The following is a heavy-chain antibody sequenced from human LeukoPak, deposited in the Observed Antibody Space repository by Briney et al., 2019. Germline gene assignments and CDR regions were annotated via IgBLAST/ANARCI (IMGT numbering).Heavy chain of an antibody. J-gene: IGHJ6*02. D-gene: IGHD1-26*01. Sequence: GGSLRLSCAASGFTFSSYAMSWVRQAPGKGLEWLSTISGSGGTTYYADPVQGRFTISRDNAKNSLYLQMNSLRAEDTAVYYCARASIVGYYYYYGMDVWGQGTTVTVSS. CDR1: GFTFSSYA. V-gene: IGHV3-23*01. CDR3: ARASIVGYYYYYGMDV. CDR2: ISGSGGTT.